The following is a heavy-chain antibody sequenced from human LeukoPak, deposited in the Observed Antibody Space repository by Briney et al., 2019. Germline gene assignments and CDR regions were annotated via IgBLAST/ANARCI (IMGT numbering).Heavy chain of an antibody. V-gene: IGHV4-34*01. D-gene: IGHD6-13*01. CDR3: ARDSSSSVTGFDY. CDR2: INHSGST. J-gene: IGHJ4*02. CDR1: GGSFSGYY. Sequence: SETLSLTCAVYGGSFSGYYWSWIRQPPGKGLEWIGEINHSGSTNYNPSLKSRVTISVDTSKNQFSLKLSSVTAADTAVYYCARDSSSSVTGFDYWGQGTLVTVSS.